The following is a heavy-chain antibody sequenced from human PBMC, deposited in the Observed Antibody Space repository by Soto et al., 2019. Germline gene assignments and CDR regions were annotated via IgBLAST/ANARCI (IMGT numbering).Heavy chain of an antibody. CDR3: AGVASGSMWYYCDY. D-gene: IGHD3-10*01. Sequence: QLQLVQSGAEVKKPGSSVRVSCKASGDTFTKYAISWLRQAPGQGLEWMGGIVPVFGTLNHAQRFKGRVTITADKSTSTSYVELTSLTAEETAVYYCAGVASGSMWYYCDYWGQGTLVTVSS. CDR1: GDTFTKYA. CDR2: IVPVFGTL. V-gene: IGHV1-69*06. J-gene: IGHJ4*02.